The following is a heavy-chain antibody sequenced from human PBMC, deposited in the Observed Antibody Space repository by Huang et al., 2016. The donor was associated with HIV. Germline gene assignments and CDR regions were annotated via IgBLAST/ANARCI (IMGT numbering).Heavy chain of an antibody. CDR2: IKIDGRTT. V-gene: IGHV3-74*01. CDR3: ARAGGFEI. J-gene: IGHJ3*02. D-gene: IGHD2-15*01. Sequence: EEHLVESGGGLVQPGGSLRLSCEASGFKFSNYWMQWVRQAPGKGMRWVASIKIDGRTTAYAYSVKGRFTIARDNAKNTLYLQMSSLTAEDTAIYYCARAGGFEIWGQGTVVTVSS. CDR1: GFKFSNYW.